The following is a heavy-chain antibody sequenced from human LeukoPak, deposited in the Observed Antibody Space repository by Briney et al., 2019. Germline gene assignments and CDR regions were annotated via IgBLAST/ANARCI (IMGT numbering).Heavy chain of an antibody. CDR1: GFAFNVYA. V-gene: IGHV3-23*01. D-gene: IGHD1-14*01. Sequence: GGTLRLSCAASGFAFNVYAMSWLRQTPGKGLEWVSTINANSGTTSYAASVRGRFSISRDIAKSSLYLQMNSQKTDVMAVFYCARKGFNLFSYYFEYWGQGTLVTVPS. CDR2: INANSGTT. J-gene: IGHJ4*02. CDR3: ARKGFNLFSYYFEY.